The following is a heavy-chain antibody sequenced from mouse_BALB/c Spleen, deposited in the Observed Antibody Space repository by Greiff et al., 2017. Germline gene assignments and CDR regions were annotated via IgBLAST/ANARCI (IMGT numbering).Heavy chain of an antibody. Sequence: QVQLQQSGAELAKPGASVKMSCKASGYTFTSYWMHWVKQRPGQGLEWIGYINPSTGYTEYNQKFKDKATLTADKSSSTAYMQLSSLTSEDSAVYYCARDDYDGAYWGQGTLVTVSA. CDR2: INPSTGYT. D-gene: IGHD2-4*01. CDR3: ARDDYDGAY. CDR1: GYTFTSYW. J-gene: IGHJ3*01. V-gene: IGHV1-7*01.